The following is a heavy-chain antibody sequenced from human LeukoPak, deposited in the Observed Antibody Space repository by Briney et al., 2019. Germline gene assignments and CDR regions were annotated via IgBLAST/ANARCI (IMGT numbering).Heavy chain of an antibody. J-gene: IGHJ6*03. CDR3: ARGLYGDYYYYYMDV. D-gene: IGHD4-17*01. V-gene: IGHV4-59*01. CDR2: IYYSGST. Sequence: SETLSLTCTVSGGSISSYYWSWIRQPPGKGLEWIGYIYYSGSTNYNPSLKSRVTIPVDTSKNQFSLKLSSVTAADTAVYYCARGLYGDYYYYYMDVWGKGTTVTVSS. CDR1: GGSISSYY.